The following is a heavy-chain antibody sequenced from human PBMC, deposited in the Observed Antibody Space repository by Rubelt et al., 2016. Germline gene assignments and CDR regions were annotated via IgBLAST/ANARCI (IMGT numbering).Heavy chain of an antibody. V-gene: IGHV1-18*01. CDR1: GYTFTSYG. D-gene: IGHD3-16*02. Sequence: QVQLVQSGAEVKKPGASVKVSCKASGYTFTSYGISWVRQAPGQGLEWMGWISAYNGNTNYAQKVQGRATMTPDTSTGTAYMELRSLRSDDTAGYYCARNLIMITFGGVIVPPDYWGQGTLVTVSS. CDR2: ISAYNGNT. J-gene: IGHJ4*02. CDR3: ARNLIMITFGGVIVPPDY.